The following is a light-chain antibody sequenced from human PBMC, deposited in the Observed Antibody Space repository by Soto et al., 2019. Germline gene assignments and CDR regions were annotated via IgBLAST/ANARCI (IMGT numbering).Light chain of an antibody. CDR3: LQDINYPWT. CDR1: QVKGKG. CDR2: SAS. Sequence: IQMTQSPSSLAASVGERVTISCRAKQVKGKGRGRYQQRARNHAKDLLYSASNLQSGVPPRFNGSGSGLIFALAIRSLQPEDSATFYCLQDINYPWTGGQVTKVDSK. V-gene: IGKV1-6*01. J-gene: IGKJ1*01.